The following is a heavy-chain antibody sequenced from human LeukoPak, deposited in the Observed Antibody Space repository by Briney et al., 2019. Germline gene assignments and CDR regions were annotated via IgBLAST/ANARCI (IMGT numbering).Heavy chain of an antibody. CDR1: GGSISSYY. CDR3: ARSYSVSYSMGY. Sequence: SETLSLTCTVSGGSISSYYWSWIRQPPGKGLEWIGFIFYSGSTNYSPSLKSRVTISVDTSKNQFSLKLSSVTAADTAQYYCARSYSVSYSMGYWGQGTLVTVSS. V-gene: IGHV4-59*08. J-gene: IGHJ4*02. D-gene: IGHD1-26*01. CDR2: IFYSGST.